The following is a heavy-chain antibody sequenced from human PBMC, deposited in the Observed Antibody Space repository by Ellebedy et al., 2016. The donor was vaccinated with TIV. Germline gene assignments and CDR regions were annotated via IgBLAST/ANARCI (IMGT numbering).Heavy chain of an antibody. CDR2: INSDGSST. Sequence: GESLKISCAASGFTFSRYWMHWVRQAPGKGLVWVSRINSDGSSTSYADSVKGRFTISRDNAKNTLYLQMNSLRAEDTAVYYCARVPLWGDAFDIWGQGTMVTVSS. V-gene: IGHV3-74*01. D-gene: IGHD5-18*01. CDR3: ARVPLWGDAFDI. J-gene: IGHJ3*02. CDR1: GFTFSRYW.